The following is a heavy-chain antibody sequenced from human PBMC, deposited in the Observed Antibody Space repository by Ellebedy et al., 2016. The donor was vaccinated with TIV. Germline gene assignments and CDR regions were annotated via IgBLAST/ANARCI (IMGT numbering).Heavy chain of an antibody. CDR3: ARDFGYSSGWYEGAVDYAMDV. CDR1: RFTFSNYA. CDR2: TSYDGTNK. V-gene: IGHV3-30-3*01. D-gene: IGHD6-19*01. Sequence: PGGSLRLSCAASRFTFSNYAMHWVRQAPGKGLEWVGGTSYDGTNKYYTDSVKGRFTISRDNSKNTFYLQMNSLRAEDTAVYFCARDFGYSSGWYEGAVDYAMDVWGQGTTVTVSS. J-gene: IGHJ6*02.